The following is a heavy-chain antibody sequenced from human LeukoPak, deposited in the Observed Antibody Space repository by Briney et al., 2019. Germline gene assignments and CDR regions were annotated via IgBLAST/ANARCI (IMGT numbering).Heavy chain of an antibody. D-gene: IGHD3-10*01. CDR2: IYTGGST. J-gene: IGHJ6*03. V-gene: IGHV3-53*01. CDR1: GFTVSSNY. Sequence: GGSLRLSCAASGFTVSSNYMSWVRQAPGKGLEWVSVIYTGGSTYYADSVKGRFTISRDNSKNTLYLQMNSLRAEDTAVYFCARGARLTMVRGVIGYYYMDVWGKGTTVTISS. CDR3: ARGARLTMVRGVIGYYYMDV.